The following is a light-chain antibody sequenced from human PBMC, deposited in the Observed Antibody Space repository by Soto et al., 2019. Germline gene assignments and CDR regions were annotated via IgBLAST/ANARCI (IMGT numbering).Light chain of an antibody. CDR1: SSDIGGYNY. CDR3: SSFTGTYSYV. Sequence: QSVLTQPASVSGSPGQSITISCAGTSSDIGGYNYVSWYQQHPGTAPKVIIYEVSNRPSGVSNRFSGSKSGNTASLTISGLQAEDEADYYCSSFTGTYSYVFGTGTKVTVL. CDR2: EVS. J-gene: IGLJ1*01. V-gene: IGLV2-14*01.